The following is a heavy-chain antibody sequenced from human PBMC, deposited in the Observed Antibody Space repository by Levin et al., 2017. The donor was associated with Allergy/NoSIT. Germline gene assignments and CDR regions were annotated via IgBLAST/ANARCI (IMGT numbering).Heavy chain of an antibody. CDR1: GFAFSSAS. Sequence: LSLPCAASGFAFSSASMGWVRQAPEKGLEWVGRIKSETDGGTTDYVAPVKGRFSVSRDDSKNMLYLQMNSLKGEDTAVYYCGTGGLGIWGQGTLVTVSS. CDR2: IKSETDGGTT. J-gene: IGHJ4*02. CDR3: GTGGLGI. D-gene: IGHD5-12*01. V-gene: IGHV3-15*01.